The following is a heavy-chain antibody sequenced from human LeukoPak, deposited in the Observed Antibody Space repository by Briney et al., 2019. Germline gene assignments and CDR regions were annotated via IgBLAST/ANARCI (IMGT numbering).Heavy chain of an antibody. CDR3: ARGSTKNFYDSSAGFDF. CDR1: GGSISSGGYY. J-gene: IGHJ4*02. D-gene: IGHD3-22*01. Sequence: PSETLSLTCTVSGGSISSGGYYWSWIRQHPGKGLEWIGYIYYSGSTYYNPSLKSRVTIPVDTSKNQFSLRLTSVTAADTAVYYCARGSTKNFYDSSAGFDFWGQGTLLTVSS. V-gene: IGHV4-31*03. CDR2: IYYSGST.